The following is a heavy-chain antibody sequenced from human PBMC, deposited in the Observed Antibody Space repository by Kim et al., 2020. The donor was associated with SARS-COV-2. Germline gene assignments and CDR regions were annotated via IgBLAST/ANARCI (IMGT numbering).Heavy chain of an antibody. Sequence: GGSLRLSCAASGFTFSSYWMHWVRQAPGKGLVWVSRINSDGSSTSYADSVKGRFTISRDNAKNTLYLQMNSLRAEDTAVYYCARGGTQYSSGWYVCDAFDIWGQGTMVTVSS. J-gene: IGHJ3*02. CDR2: INSDGSST. CDR1: GFTFSSYW. D-gene: IGHD6-19*01. CDR3: ARGGTQYSSGWYVCDAFDI. V-gene: IGHV3-74*01.